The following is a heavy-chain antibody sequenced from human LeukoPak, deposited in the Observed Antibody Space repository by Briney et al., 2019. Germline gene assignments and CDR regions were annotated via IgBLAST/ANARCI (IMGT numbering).Heavy chain of an antibody. Sequence: GGALRLSFAASGFTLSRYAMSWVRPAPGKGLEWVSAVSGRGDSTSYAGSVKGRFTNSRDNPKNPLYLQKNSLTAEDTAVYYCAKGGRINIIVRTWGQGTLVTVSS. V-gene: IGHV3-23*01. D-gene: IGHD3-22*01. J-gene: IGHJ5*02. CDR3: AKGGRINIIVRT. CDR2: VSGRGDST. CDR1: GFTLSRYA.